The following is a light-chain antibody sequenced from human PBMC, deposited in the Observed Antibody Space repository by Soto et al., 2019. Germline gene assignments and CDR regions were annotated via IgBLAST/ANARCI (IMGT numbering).Light chain of an antibody. Sequence: QSVLTQPPSASGSPGQSVTISCTGTSSDVGGYNFVSWYQQHPDKAPKLLIYEVSKRPSGVPDRFSGSRSGNTASLTVSGLQAEDEADYYRGSYTASYYVLGTGPKDNVL. CDR3: GSYTASYYV. CDR1: SSDVGGYNF. V-gene: IGLV2-8*01. CDR2: EVS. J-gene: IGLJ1*01.